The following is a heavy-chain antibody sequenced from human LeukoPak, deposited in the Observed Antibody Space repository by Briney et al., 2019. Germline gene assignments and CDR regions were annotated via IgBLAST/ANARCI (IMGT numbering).Heavy chain of an antibody. CDR1: GFTFGDYA. J-gene: IGHJ4*02. Sequence: GGSLRLSCTASGFTFGDYAMSWFRQAPGKGLEWVGFIRSKAYGGITEYAASVKGRFTISRDDSKSIAYLQMNSLKTEDTAVYYCAKGWEKLELERFDYWGQGTLVTVSS. CDR3: AKGWEKLELERFDY. CDR2: IRSKAYGGIT. V-gene: IGHV3-49*03. D-gene: IGHD1-7*01.